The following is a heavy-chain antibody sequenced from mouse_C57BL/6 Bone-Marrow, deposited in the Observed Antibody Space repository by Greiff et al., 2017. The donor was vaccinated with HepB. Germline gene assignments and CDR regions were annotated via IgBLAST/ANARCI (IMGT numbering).Heavy chain of an antibody. J-gene: IGHJ2*01. D-gene: IGHD1-1*01. CDR1: GYTFTSYW. CDR3: APVYYGSRYFDY. CDR2: IYPGSGST. V-gene: IGHV1-55*01. Sequence: VKLQQPGAELVKPGASVKMSCKASGYTFTSYWITWVKQRPGQGLEWIGDIYPGSGSTNYNEKFKSKATLTVDTSSSTAYMQLSSLTSEDSAVYYCAPVYYGSRYFDYWGQGTTLTVSS.